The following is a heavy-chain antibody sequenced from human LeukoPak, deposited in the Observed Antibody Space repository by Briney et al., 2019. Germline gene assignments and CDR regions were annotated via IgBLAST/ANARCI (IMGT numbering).Heavy chain of an antibody. CDR3: ARGKYSSGWFDY. CDR2: ITTSSTYI. Sequence: PGGSLRLSCAASGFTFSSYCMSWVRQAPGKGLEWVSSITTSSTYISYADSVKGRFTISRDNAKNSLYLQMNSLRAEDTAVYYCARGKYSSGWFDYWGQGTLVTVSS. J-gene: IGHJ4*02. CDR1: GFTFSSYC. D-gene: IGHD6-19*01. V-gene: IGHV3-21*01.